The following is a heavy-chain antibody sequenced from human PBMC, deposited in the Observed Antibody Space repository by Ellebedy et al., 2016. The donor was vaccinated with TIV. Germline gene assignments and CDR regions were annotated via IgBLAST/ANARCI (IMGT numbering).Heavy chain of an antibody. Sequence: GESLKISCAASGFTFSTYAMHWVRQAPGKGLDWLAVISYDGNNKYYADSVKGRFTISRDNSKNTLYLQMNSLRAEDTAVYYCARDKSSGPFDYWGQGTLVTVSS. CDR3: ARDKSSGPFDY. V-gene: IGHV3-30*07. J-gene: IGHJ4*02. D-gene: IGHD6-19*01. CDR2: ISYDGNNK. CDR1: GFTFSTYA.